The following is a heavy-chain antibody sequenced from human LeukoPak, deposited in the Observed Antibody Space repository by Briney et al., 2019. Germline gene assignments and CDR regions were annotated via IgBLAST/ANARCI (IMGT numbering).Heavy chain of an antibody. CDR3: ARTTKYSFDI. V-gene: IGHV3-7*04. CDR1: GFTFSDYW. Sequence: GGSLRFSCVASGFTFSDYWMSWVRQAPGKGLEWVAHIKHDASEKYYVDSVKGRFTISRDNAKNSLYLSMNSLRSEDTAVYYCARTTKYSFDIWGQGTMVTVSS. J-gene: IGHJ3*02. D-gene: IGHD2/OR15-2a*01. CDR2: IKHDASEK.